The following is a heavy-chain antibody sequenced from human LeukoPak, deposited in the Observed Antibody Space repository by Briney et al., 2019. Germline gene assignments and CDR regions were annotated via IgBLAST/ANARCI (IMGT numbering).Heavy chain of an antibody. J-gene: IGHJ4*02. Sequence: GASLQISCKGFGYSFTSYWIGWVRRMPGKGLEWMGIIFPGDSDTRYSPSFQGQVTISADKSLSTASLQWRSLKASDSAIYYCARSEGYYTTSGSFYFDYWGQGTLVTVSS. CDR1: GYSFTSYW. CDR3: ARSEGYYTTSGSFYFDY. D-gene: IGHD2-8*01. V-gene: IGHV5-51*01. CDR2: IFPGDSDT.